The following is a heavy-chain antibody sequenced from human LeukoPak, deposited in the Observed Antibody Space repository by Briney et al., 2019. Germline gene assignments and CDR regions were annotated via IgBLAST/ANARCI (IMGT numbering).Heavy chain of an antibody. D-gene: IGHD1-26*01. V-gene: IGHV1-2*06. CDR3: ARDLKWELLCFQH. Sequence: ASVKVSCKASGYTFTGYYMHWVRQAPGQGLEWMGRINPNSGGTNYAQKFQGRVTMTRDTSISTAYMELSRLRSDDTAVYHCARDLKWELLCFQHWGQGTLVTVSS. CDR2: INPNSGGT. J-gene: IGHJ1*01. CDR1: GYTFTGYY.